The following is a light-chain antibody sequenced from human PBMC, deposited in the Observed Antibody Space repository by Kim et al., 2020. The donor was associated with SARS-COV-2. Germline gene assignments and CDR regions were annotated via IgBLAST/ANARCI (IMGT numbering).Light chain of an antibody. CDR2: DAS. J-gene: IGKJ3*01. Sequence: SVVDRVTITCQASQDISNYLNWYQQKPGKAPKLLIYDASNLETGVPSRFSGSGSGTDFTFTISSLQPEDIATYYCQQYDNLPPFTFGPGTKVDIK. V-gene: IGKV1-33*01. CDR1: QDISNY. CDR3: QQYDNLPPFT.